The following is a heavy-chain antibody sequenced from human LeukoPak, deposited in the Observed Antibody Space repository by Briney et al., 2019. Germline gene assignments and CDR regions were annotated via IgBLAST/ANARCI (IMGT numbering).Heavy chain of an antibody. CDR1: GLTFSDYS. CDR2: SGSSSSPR. V-gene: IGHV3-48*02. CDR3: AREISGILGFDY. J-gene: IGHJ4*02. Sequence: GESLRLSCVVSGLTFSDYSRNWVRRAPGKGLEGVSYSGSSSSPRYYSDSVKGRFTISRDNAKNSLFLEMNSLRDEDTAVYYCAREISGILGFDYWGRGTMVTVSS. D-gene: IGHD6-13*01.